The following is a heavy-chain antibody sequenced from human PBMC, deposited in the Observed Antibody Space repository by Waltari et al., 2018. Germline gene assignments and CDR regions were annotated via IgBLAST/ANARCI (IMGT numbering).Heavy chain of an antibody. V-gene: IGHV3-23*04. J-gene: IGHJ6*03. Sequence: EVQLVESGGGLVQPGGSLRLSCAASGFTFSSYAMSWVRQAPGKGLEWVSAISGSGGSTYYADSVKGRFTISRDNSNNTLYLQMNSLRAEDTAVYYCAKTSGGDYYYYYYMDVWGKGTTVTVSS. CDR2: ISGSGGST. CDR1: GFTFSSYA. D-gene: IGHD3-10*01. CDR3: AKTSGGDYYYYYYMDV.